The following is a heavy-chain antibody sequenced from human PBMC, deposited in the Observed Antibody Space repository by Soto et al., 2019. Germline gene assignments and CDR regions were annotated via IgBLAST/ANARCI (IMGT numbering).Heavy chain of an antibody. Sequence: QVTLKESGPVLVKPTETLTLTCTVSGFSLSNARMGVSWIRQPPGKALEWLAHIFSNDEKSYSTSLKSRLTISKDTSKTQVVLTMTNMDPLDTATYYCARLYYYDSSGYGGDLDYWGQGTLVTVSS. CDR1: GFSLSNARMG. CDR3: ARLYYYDSSGYGGDLDY. V-gene: IGHV2-26*01. J-gene: IGHJ4*02. D-gene: IGHD3-22*01. CDR2: IFSNDEK.